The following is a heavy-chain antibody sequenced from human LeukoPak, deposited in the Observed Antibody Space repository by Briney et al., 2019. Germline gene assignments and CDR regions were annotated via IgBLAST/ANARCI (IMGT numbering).Heavy chain of an antibody. V-gene: IGHV4-4*07. CDR2: IYPTGKT. CDR1: GGAIISYY. J-gene: IGHJ6*03. D-gene: IGHD3-22*01. CDR3: ARLKFYDSTGYSPGYYMDV. Sequence: PSETLSLTCSVSGGAIISYYWSWIRQPAGKGPEWIGRIYPTGKTDYNPSLKTRGTMSTDLSKKQFSLTLRSVTAADTAVYYCARLKFYDSTGYSPGYYMDVWGKGTAVTVSS.